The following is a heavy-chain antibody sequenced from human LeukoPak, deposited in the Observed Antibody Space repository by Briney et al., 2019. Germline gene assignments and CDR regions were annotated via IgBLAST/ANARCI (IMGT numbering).Heavy chain of an antibody. CDR3: ARMTTIGSYYIDN. V-gene: IGHV4-59*08. Sequence: SETLSLTCTVSGGSISSYHWSWIRQPPGKGLEWIGYIYYSGSTNYNPSLKGRVTISIDTSKNQFSLKLSSVTAAHTSVYYCARMTTIGSYYIDNWGQGTLVTVSS. CDR1: GGSISSYH. CDR2: IYYSGST. D-gene: IGHD5-24*01. J-gene: IGHJ4*02.